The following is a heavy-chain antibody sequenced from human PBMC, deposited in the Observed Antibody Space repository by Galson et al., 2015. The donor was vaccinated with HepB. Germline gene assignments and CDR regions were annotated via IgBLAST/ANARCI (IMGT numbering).Heavy chain of an antibody. Sequence: SLRLSCAASGFTFSAYSMNWVRQAPGKGLEWVSSISSRGDHIFYADSLKGRFTISRDNAKNSLYLQMVSLRAEDTAVYYCTVETDFEKITSDSWGRGTLVTVSS. CDR3: TVETDFEKITSDS. CDR2: ISSRGDHI. CDR1: GFTFSAYS. D-gene: IGHD1-14*01. J-gene: IGHJ4*01. V-gene: IGHV3-21*01.